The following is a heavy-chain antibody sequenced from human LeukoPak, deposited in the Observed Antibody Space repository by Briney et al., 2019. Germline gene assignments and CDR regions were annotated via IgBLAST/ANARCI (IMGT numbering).Heavy chain of an antibody. D-gene: IGHD2-2*01. CDR2: ISSSGSII. J-gene: IGHJ4*02. CDR3: ARAPAGSDN. V-gene: IGHV3-48*03. Sequence: GGSLRLSCAASGFTFTNYEINWVRQAPGKGLEWVSYISSSGSIIHYADSVKGRFTISRDNAKNTLYLQMNSLRAEDTAVYYCARAPAGSDNWGQGSLVTVSS. CDR1: GFTFTNYE.